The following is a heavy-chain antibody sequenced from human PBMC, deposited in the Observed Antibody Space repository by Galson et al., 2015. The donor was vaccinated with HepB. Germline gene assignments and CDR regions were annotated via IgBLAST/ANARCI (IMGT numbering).Heavy chain of an antibody. CDR3: ARERVTIFGVVPEAPDYYYYGMDV. D-gene: IGHD3-3*01. CDR1: GYTFTSYY. V-gene: IGHV1-46*01. J-gene: IGHJ6*02. CDR2: INPSGGST. Sequence: SVKVSCKASGYTFTSYYMHWVRQAPGQGLEWMGIINPSGGSTSYAQKFQGRVTMTRDTSTSTVYMELSSLRSEDTAVYYCARERVTIFGVVPEAPDYYYYGMDVWGQGTTVTVSS.